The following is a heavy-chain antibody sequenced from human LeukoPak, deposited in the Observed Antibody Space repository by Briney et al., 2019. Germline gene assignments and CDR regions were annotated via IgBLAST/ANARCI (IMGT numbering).Heavy chain of an antibody. CDR3: ARDTVFDI. D-gene: IGHD2-8*02. J-gene: IGHJ3*02. CDR2: ISSSSNTI. V-gene: IGHV3-48*01. CDR1: AFTFSDYS. Sequence: GGSLRLSCAAPAFTFSDYSMNWVRQAPGKGLEWVSYISSSSNTIYYADSVKGRFTISRDNAKNSLYLQMNSLRAEDTAVYYCARDTVFDIWGQGTMVTVSS.